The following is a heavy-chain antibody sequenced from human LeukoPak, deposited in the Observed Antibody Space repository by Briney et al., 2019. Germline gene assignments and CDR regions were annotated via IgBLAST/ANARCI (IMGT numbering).Heavy chain of an antibody. J-gene: IGHJ4*02. V-gene: IGHV4-34*01. CDR3: ARVGSSSWFPLDY. Sequence: SETLSLTCTVSGGSIRSDYWSWIRQPPGKGLEWIGEINHSGSTNYNPSLKSRVTISVDTSKNQFSLKLSSVTAADTAVYYCARVGSSSWFPLDYWGQGTLVTVSS. CDR2: INHSGST. CDR1: GGSIRSDY. D-gene: IGHD6-13*01.